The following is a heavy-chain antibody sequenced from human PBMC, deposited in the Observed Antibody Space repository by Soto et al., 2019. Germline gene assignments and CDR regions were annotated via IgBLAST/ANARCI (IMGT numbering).Heavy chain of an antibody. J-gene: IGHJ6*02. D-gene: IGHD2-15*01. CDR2: FDPEDAET. V-gene: IGHV1-24*01. CDR1: GYTLTELS. CDR3: AAGVVPYGMDV. Sequence: ASVKVSCKVSGYTLTELSMHWVRQPPGKGLEWMGGFDPEDAETIYARRFRGRVTMTEDTSADTAYMELSSLRSEDTAVYYCAAGVVPYGMDVWGQGTTVTVSS.